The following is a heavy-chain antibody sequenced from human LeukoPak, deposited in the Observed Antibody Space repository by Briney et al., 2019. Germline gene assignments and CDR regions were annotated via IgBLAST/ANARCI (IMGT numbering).Heavy chain of an antibody. V-gene: IGHV1-69*01. Sequence: GASVKVSCKASGGTFSSYAISWVRQAPGQGLEWMGGIIPIFGTANYAQKFQGRVTITADESTSTAYMELSSLRSEDTAVYYCARVHPYYDFWSGPFDYWGQGTLVTVSS. J-gene: IGHJ4*02. CDR2: IIPIFGTA. D-gene: IGHD3-3*01. CDR3: ARVHPYYDFWSGPFDY. CDR1: GGTFSSYA.